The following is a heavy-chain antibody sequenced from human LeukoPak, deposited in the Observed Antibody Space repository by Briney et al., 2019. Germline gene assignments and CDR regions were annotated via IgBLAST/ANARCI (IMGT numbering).Heavy chain of an antibody. CDR3: LTRSLVGVTGYSYIDV. Sequence: PGGSLRLSCAASGFTIMNSAMNWVRQASGKGLEWVSGINGSATATYYADSVKGRFTIFRDSSKNTLYLQMNSLRAEDTAKYYCLTRSLVGVTGYSYIDVWGKGTTVTVSS. J-gene: IGHJ6*03. CDR2: INGSATAT. V-gene: IGHV3-23*01. CDR1: GFTIMNSA. D-gene: IGHD2-21*02.